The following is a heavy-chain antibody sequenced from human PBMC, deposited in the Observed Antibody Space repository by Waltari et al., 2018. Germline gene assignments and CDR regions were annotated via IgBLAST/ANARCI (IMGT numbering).Heavy chain of an antibody. Sequence: QVQLQESGPGLVKPSETLSLTCTVSGGSISSYYWTWIRQPPGKGLEWIGYIYYSGSTNYNPSLKSRVTISVDTSKNQFSLKLSSVTAADTAVYYCARTIDYGDYFDYWGQGTLVTVSS. D-gene: IGHD4-17*01. CDR2: IYYSGST. CDR1: GGSISSYY. V-gene: IGHV4-59*01. CDR3: ARTIDYGDYFDY. J-gene: IGHJ4*02.